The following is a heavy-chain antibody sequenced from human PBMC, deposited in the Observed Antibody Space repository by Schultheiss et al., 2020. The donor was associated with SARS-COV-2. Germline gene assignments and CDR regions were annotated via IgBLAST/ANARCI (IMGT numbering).Heavy chain of an antibody. J-gene: IGHJ6*02. V-gene: IGHV3-30-3*01. D-gene: IGHD1-14*01. Sequence: GGSLRLSCAASGFTFSSYWMSWVRQAPGKGLEWVAVISYDGSNKYYADSVKGRFTISRDNSKNTLYLQMNSLRAEDTAVYYCARGATTHGMDVWGQGTTVTVSS. CDR2: ISYDGSNK. CDR1: GFTFSSYW. CDR3: ARGATTHGMDV.